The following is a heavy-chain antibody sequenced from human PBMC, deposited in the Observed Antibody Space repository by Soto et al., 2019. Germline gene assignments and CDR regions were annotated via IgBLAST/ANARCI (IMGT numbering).Heavy chain of an antibody. CDR1: GDSINNKNW. CDR3: SKNTVYLQMNSLRGEDTAMYYCARLGPYGSESYSFRYNWFDP. Sequence: SETLSLTCSVSGDSINNKNWWTWLRQPPGKRLEWIGDIYHTGRSSYNPTLTSRVTMSVDKSKNQFSLKLTSVQGRFTISRDNSKNTVYLQMNSLRGEDTAMYYCARLGPYGSESYSFRYNWFDPWGQGTQVTVSS. CDR2: IYHTGRS. J-gene: IGHJ5*02. D-gene: IGHD3-10*01. V-gene: IGHV4-4*02.